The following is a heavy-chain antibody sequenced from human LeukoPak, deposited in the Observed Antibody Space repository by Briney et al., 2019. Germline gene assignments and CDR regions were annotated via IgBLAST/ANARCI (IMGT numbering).Heavy chain of an antibody. Sequence: ASVKVSCKASGYTFTSYYMHWVRQAPGQGLEWMGIINPSGGSTSYAQKFQGRVTMTRDTSTSTVYMELSSLRSEDTAVYYCARDFKKGAVAATIAGYWGQGTLVTVSS. V-gene: IGHV1-46*01. CDR3: ARDFKKGAVAATIAGY. CDR1: GYTFTSYY. J-gene: IGHJ4*02. CDR2: INPSGGST. D-gene: IGHD6-19*01.